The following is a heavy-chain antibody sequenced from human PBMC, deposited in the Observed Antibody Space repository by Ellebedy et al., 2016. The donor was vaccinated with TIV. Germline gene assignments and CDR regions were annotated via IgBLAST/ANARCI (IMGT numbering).Heavy chain of an antibody. CDR1: GETSSSHA. Sequence: AASVKVSCQDSGETSSSHALNWVRQDTGQGLEWVGRIIPILNVVNYARKFQGRVTIPADRSTNIVYLELRILRSEDTAVYYFARWGPYSGTFQGPFDFWGQGVLVTVSS. CDR2: IIPILNVV. J-gene: IGHJ4*02. CDR3: ARWGPYSGTFQGPFDF. V-gene: IGHV1-69*04. D-gene: IGHD5-12*01.